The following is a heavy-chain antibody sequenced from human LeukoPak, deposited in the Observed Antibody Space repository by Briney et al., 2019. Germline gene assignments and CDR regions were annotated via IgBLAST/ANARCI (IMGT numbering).Heavy chain of an antibody. D-gene: IGHD5-12*01. J-gene: IGHJ4*02. CDR1: GFTFSNYW. CDR2: IKHDGSED. Sequence: GGSLRLSCAASGFTFSNYWMTWVRQAPGKGLEWVANIKHDGSEDYYLDSVKGRFTISRDNAKNSLYLQMNSLRAEDTAIYYCARDSLSYSGYGSWGQGTLVTVSS. CDR3: ARDSLSYSGYGS. V-gene: IGHV3-7*01.